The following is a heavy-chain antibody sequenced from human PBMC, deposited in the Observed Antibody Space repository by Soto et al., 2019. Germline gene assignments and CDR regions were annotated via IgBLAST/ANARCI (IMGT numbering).Heavy chain of an antibody. V-gene: IGHV1-69*01. Sequence: QVQLLQSGAELREPGSSVRVSCTTSGGTFVSSAFAWVRQAPGGKIEWMGGIIPILGSTKYAEKFLGRLKIRAEDYSRTAYLELSSLTFDDTAVYFCAKKNPHGDSNKAWLNPWGQGTLVTVST. J-gene: IGHJ5*02. CDR2: IIPILGST. CDR1: GGTFVSSA. D-gene: IGHD2-8*01. CDR3: AKKNPHGDSNKAWLNP.